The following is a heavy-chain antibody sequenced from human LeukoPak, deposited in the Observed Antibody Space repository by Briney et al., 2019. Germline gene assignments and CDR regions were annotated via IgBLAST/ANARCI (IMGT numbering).Heavy chain of an antibody. D-gene: IGHD6-19*01. CDR2: IYYSGST. J-gene: IGHJ4*02. V-gene: IGHV4-59*08. CDR3: AVGRPARSVAGTVYFDY. CDR1: GGSISSYY. Sequence: SETLSLTCTVSGGSISSYYWSWIRQPPGKGLEWIGYIYYSGSTNYNPSLKSRVTISVDTSKNQFSLKLSSVTAADTAVYYCAVGRPARSVAGTVYFDYWGQGTLVTVSS.